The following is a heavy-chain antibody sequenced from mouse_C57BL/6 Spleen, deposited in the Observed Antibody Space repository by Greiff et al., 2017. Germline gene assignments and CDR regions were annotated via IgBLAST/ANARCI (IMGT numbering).Heavy chain of an antibody. CDR2: ILPGSGST. CDR1: GYTFTGYW. D-gene: IGHD2-4*01. Sequence: QVQLQQSGAELMKPGASVKLSCKATGYTFTGYWIEWVKQRPGHGLEWIGEILPGSGSTNYNEKFKGKATFTADTSSNTAYMQRSSLTTEDSAVDYCARADYDYDGGFAYWGQGTLVTVSA. V-gene: IGHV1-9*01. J-gene: IGHJ3*01. CDR3: ARADYDYDGGFAY.